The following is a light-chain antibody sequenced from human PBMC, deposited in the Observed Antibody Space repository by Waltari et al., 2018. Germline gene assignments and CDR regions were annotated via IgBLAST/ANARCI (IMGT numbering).Light chain of an antibody. Sequence: QLVLTQSPSASASLGASVKLTCPLSRGHSRNVIAWPQQQPLKGPRYLMKVNSDGSHRKGDDIPDRFSGSSSGAERYLTISSLQSEDEADYYCQTGGHGTWVFGGGTKLTVL. CDR2: VNSDGSH. CDR1: RGHSRNV. J-gene: IGLJ3*02. CDR3: QTGGHGTWV. V-gene: IGLV4-69*01.